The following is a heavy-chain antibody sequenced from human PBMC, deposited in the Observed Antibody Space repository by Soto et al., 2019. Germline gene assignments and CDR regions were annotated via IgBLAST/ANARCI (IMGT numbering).Heavy chain of an antibody. Sequence: SETLSLTCAVYGGSFSGYYLSWIRQPPGKGLEWIGGINHSGSTNYNPSLKSRVTISVDTSKNQFSLKLSSVTAADTAVYYCARGTWLRLYYYYYYMDVWGKGTTVTVSS. D-gene: IGHD5-12*01. CDR1: GGSFSGYY. J-gene: IGHJ6*03. CDR3: ARGTWLRLYYYYYYMDV. CDR2: INHSGST. V-gene: IGHV4-34*01.